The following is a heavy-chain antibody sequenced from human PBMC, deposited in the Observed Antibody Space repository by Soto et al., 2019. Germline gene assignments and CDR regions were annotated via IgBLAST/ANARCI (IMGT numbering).Heavy chain of an antibody. Sequence: QVQLVQSGAEVKKPGASVKVSCKASGYTFTSYGISWVRQAPGQGLEWMGWISAYNGNTNYAQTLQGRVTMTTDTSTSAAYMELRSLRSDDTAVYYCARESPYSSSSWGELDPAGSPFDYWGQGTLVTVSS. CDR1: GYTFTSYG. D-gene: IGHD6-6*01. J-gene: IGHJ4*02. CDR2: ISAYNGNT. V-gene: IGHV1-18*04. CDR3: ARESPYSSSSWGELDPAGSPFDY.